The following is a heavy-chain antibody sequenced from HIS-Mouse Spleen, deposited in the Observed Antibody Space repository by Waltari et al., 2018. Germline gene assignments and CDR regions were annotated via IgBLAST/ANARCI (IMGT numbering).Heavy chain of an antibody. V-gene: IGHV1-2*02. J-gene: IGHJ3*02. CDR3: AEVDGTTHAFDI. CDR1: GYTFTGYY. Sequence: QVQLVQSGAEVKKPGASVKVSCKASGYTFTGYYMHWVRQAPGQGLEWMGWINPNSGDTNYAKKFQGRVTMTRDTSISTAYMELSRLRSDDTAVYYCAEVDGTTHAFDIWGQGTMVTVSS. CDR2: INPNSGDT. D-gene: IGHD1-26*01.